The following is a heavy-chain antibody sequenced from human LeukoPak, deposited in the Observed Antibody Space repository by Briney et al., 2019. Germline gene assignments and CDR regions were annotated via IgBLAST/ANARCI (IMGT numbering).Heavy chain of an antibody. V-gene: IGHV4-34*01. D-gene: IGHD1-26*01. CDR3: AVGATTLYYGMDV. Sequence: SETLSLTCAVYGGSFSGYYWSWIRQPPGKGLEWIGEINHSGSTNYNPSLKSRVTISVDTSKNQFSLKLSSVTAADTAVYYCAVGATTLYYGMDVWGQGTTVTVSS. CDR1: GGSFSGYY. CDR2: INHSGST. J-gene: IGHJ6*02.